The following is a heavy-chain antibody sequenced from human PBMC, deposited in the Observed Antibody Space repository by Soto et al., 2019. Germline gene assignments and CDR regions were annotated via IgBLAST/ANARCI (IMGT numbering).Heavy chain of an antibody. CDR3: ERDARGSSSLSWFEP. CDR1: GGSISSGGYY. Sequence: SETLSLTCTVSGGSISSGGYYWSWIRQHPGKGLEWIGYIYYSGSTYYNPSLKSRVTISVDTSKNQFSLKLSSVTAADTAVYYCERDARGSSSLSWFEPWGQGTLVTVSS. J-gene: IGHJ5*02. CDR2: IYYSGST. V-gene: IGHV4-31*03. D-gene: IGHD6-6*01.